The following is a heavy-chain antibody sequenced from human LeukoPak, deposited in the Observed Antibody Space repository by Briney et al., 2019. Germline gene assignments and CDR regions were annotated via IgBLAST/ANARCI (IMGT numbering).Heavy chain of an antibody. CDR2: IRYDGSNK. D-gene: IGHD6-13*01. J-gene: IGHJ4*02. CDR3: AKGLSSWPPYFDY. Sequence: GGSLRLSCAASGFTFSSYGMHWVRQAPGKGLEWVAFIRYDGSNKYYADSVKGRFTISRDNSKNTLYLQMNSLRAEDTAVYYCAKGLSSWPPYFDYWGQGTLVTVSS. V-gene: IGHV3-30*02. CDR1: GFTFSSYG.